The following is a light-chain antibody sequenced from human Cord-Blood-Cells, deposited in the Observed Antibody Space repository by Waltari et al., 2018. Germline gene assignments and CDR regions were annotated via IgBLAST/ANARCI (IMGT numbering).Light chain of an antibody. CDR1: SSDVGGYNY. CDR3: SSYTSSSTYV. J-gene: IGLJ1*01. CDR2: EVS. Sequence: QSALTQPASVSGSPGQSITISCTGTSSDVGGYNYVSWYQQHPGKAPKIMVYEVSNRPPGVVTRFSGSKSCNTASLTISGLQAEDEADYYCSSYTSSSTYVFGTGTKVTVL. V-gene: IGLV2-14*01.